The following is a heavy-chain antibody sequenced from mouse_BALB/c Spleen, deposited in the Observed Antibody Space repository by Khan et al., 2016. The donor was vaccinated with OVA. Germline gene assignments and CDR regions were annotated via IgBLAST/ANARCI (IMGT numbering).Heavy chain of an antibody. CDR3: ARGANDWYLGV. D-gene: IGHD3-1*01. CDR2: INTYTGEP. Sequence: QIQLVQSGPELKKPGETVMISCKASGYTFTNFGMNWVKQAPGKGLQWMGWINTYTGEPTYADDFTGRFAFSLETSATTASLQINYLQNEDTATYFCARGANDWYLGVWGAGTPVTVSS. V-gene: IGHV9-3-1*01. J-gene: IGHJ1*01. CDR1: GYTFTNFG.